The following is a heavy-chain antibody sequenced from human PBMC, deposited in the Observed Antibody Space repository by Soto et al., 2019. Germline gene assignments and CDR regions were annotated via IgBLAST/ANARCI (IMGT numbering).Heavy chain of an antibody. J-gene: IGHJ4*02. D-gene: IGHD2-8*02. CDR3: AKVTTVVYYFDL. V-gene: IGHV3-23*01. CDR1: GFTFNSYA. CDR2: ISVSGGST. Sequence: GGSLRLSCAASGFTFNSYAMSWVRQAPGKGLEWVSGISVSGGSTYYADSVKGRSTISRDNSKNTLYLQMSSLRAGDTAVYYCAKVTTVVYYFDLWGQGALVTGSS.